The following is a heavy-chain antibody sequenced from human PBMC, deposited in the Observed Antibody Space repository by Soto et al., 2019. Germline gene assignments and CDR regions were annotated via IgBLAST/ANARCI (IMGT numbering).Heavy chain of an antibody. CDR1: GGTISSYY. J-gene: IGHJ5*02. CDR2: IYYSGST. Sequence: SVTMSLTCTVAGGTISSYYLSWIRQPPGKGLEWIGYIYYSGSTNYNPSLKSRVTISVDTSKNQFSLKLSSVTAADTAVYYCARQIPRNWFDPWGQGTLVTVSS. CDR3: ARQIPRNWFDP. D-gene: IGHD2-2*01. V-gene: IGHV4-59*08.